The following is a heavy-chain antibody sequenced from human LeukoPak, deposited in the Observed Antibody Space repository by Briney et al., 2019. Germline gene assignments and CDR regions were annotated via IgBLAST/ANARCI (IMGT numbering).Heavy chain of an antibody. Sequence: PGGSLRLSCAAPGFTFSSYEMNWVRQAPGKGLEWVSYISSSGSTIYYADSVKGRFTISRDNAKNSLYLQMNSLRAEDTAVYYCARGPSVTQVYWGQGTLVTVSS. J-gene: IGHJ4*02. D-gene: IGHD4-17*01. CDR2: ISSSGSTI. CDR3: ARGPSVTQVY. CDR1: GFTFSSYE. V-gene: IGHV3-48*03.